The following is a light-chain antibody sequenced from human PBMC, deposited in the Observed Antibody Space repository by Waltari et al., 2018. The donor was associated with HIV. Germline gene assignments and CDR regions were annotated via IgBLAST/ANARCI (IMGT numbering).Light chain of an antibody. Sequence: QSALTQPRSVSGSPGQSVTISCTGTSSDGGGANYVSWYQQHPGKAPKLMIYDVSKRPSGVPDRFSGSKSGNTASLTISGLQAEDEADYYCCSYAGSYKVFGTGTKVTVL. CDR3: CSYAGSYKV. CDR1: SSDGGGANY. CDR2: DVS. J-gene: IGLJ1*01. V-gene: IGLV2-11*01.